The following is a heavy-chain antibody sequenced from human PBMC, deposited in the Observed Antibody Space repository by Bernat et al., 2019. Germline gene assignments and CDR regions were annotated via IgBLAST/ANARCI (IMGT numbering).Heavy chain of an antibody. CDR2: INSDGSST. CDR3: TVDTAMVVKYYYYYMDV. CDR1: GFTFSSYW. Sequence: EVQLVESGGGLVTPGGSLRLSCAASGFTFSSYWMHWVRQAPGKGLVWVSRINSDGSSTSYADSVKGRFTISRDNAKNTLYLQMNSLRAEDTAVYYCTVDTAMVVKYYYYYMDVWGKGTTVTVSS. V-gene: IGHV3-74*02. D-gene: IGHD5-18*01. J-gene: IGHJ6*03.